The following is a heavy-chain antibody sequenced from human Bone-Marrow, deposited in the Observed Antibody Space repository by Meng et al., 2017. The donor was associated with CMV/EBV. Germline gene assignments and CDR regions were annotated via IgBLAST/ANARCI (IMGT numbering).Heavy chain of an antibody. J-gene: IGHJ6*02. D-gene: IGHD3-9*01. CDR3: ARDGRVLRYFDWPNYYYYGMDV. Sequence: ASVKVSCKASGYTFTGYYMHWVRQAPGQGLEWMGWINPNSGGTNYAQKFQGRVTMTRDTYISTADMELSRLRSDDTAVYYCARDGRVLRYFDWPNYYYYGMDVWGQGTTVTVSS. V-gene: IGHV1-2*02. CDR2: INPNSGGT. CDR1: GYTFTGYY.